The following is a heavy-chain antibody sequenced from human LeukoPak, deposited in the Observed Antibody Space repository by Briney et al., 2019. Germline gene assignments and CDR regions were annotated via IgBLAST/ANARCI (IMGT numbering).Heavy chain of an antibody. CDR2: INPNSGGT. Sequence: ASVKVSCKASGYTFTGHYMHWVRQAPGQGLEWMGWINPNSGGTNYAQKFQGRVTMTTDTSISTAYMEVNRLLSDDTAVYYCARLWFGESNWFDPWGQGTLVTVSS. J-gene: IGHJ5*02. V-gene: IGHV1-2*02. CDR1: GYTFTGHY. D-gene: IGHD3-10*01. CDR3: ARLWFGESNWFDP.